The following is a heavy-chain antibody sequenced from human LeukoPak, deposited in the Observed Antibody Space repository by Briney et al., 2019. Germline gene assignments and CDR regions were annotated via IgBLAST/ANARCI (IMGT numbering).Heavy chain of an antibody. D-gene: IGHD2-21*01. CDR2: IKSKTDGGTT. Sequence: KPGGSLRLSCAASGFTFSNVWTSWVRQAPGKGLEWVGRIKSKTDGGTTDFAAPVKGRFTISRDDSKNTLYLQMNSLKTEDTAVYYCTTYSSSDAFDIWGQGTMVTVSS. CDR3: TTYSSSDAFDI. V-gene: IGHV3-15*01. J-gene: IGHJ3*02. CDR1: GFTFSNVW.